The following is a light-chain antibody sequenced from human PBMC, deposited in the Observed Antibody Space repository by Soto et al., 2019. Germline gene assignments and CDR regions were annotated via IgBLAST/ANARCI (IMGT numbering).Light chain of an antibody. V-gene: IGKV3-20*01. CDR2: DAS. CDR3: QQYGRSPDT. CDR1: QSVRNNF. Sequence: EIVLTQSPGTLSLSPGERATLSCRASQSVRNNFLAWYQQKPGQAPRVLIYDASSRATGIPDRFSGGGSGTDFTLIVSRLEPEDFAVYYCQQYGRSPDTFGGVTTVEIK. J-gene: IGKJ4*01.